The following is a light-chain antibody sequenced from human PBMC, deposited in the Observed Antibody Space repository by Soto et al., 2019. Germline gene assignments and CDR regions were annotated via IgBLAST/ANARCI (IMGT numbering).Light chain of an antibody. J-gene: IGKJ1*01. V-gene: IGKV1-5*01. CDR2: DAS. CDR3: QQYNSYPWT. Sequence: DIQMTQYPSTQSASVGDRVTITCRASQSISSWLAWYQQKPGKAPKLLIYDASSLESGVPSRFSGSGSGTEFTLTISSLQPDDFATYYCQQYNSYPWTFGQGTKVDI. CDR1: QSISSW.